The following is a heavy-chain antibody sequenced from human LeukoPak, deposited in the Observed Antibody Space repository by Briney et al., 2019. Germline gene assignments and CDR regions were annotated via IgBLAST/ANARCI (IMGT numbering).Heavy chain of an antibody. Sequence: GGSLRLSCAASGFTFSSYGMHWVRQAPGKGLEWVAVISYDGSNKYYADSVKGRFTISRDNSKNTLYLQMNSLRAEDTAVYYCARHRVDYVWGSYRPNNWFDPWGQGTLVTVSS. V-gene: IGHV3-30*03. CDR3: ARHRVDYVWGSYRPNNWFDP. D-gene: IGHD3-16*02. J-gene: IGHJ5*02. CDR2: ISYDGSNK. CDR1: GFTFSSYG.